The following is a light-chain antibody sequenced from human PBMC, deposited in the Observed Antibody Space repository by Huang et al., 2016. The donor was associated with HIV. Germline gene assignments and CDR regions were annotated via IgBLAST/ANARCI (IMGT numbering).Light chain of an antibody. CDR3: QQYNRWPRT. V-gene: IGKV3-15*01. CDR2: DAS. J-gene: IGKJ2*01. CDR1: QGIGNK. Sequence: TQSPATLSVSPGERATLACRASQGIGNKLACYQVKPGQAPRLLIFDASYRATDVPARFSGGGSDIDFTLTISDLQSEDSAVYYCQQYNRWPRTFGQGTEVEIK.